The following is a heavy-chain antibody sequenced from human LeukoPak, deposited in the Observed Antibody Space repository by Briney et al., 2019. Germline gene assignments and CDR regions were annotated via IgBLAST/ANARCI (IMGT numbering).Heavy chain of an antibody. Sequence: SETLSLTCAVYGGSFNSYCWTWIRQSPGKGLEWIGEINHSGVTNYNPSLKSRITMSVDTSKNQFALQLNSVPAADSAVYYCARGARLLGWFVVGRPPSAYCFDSWGLGTLVTVS. J-gene: IGHJ4*02. CDR1: GGSFNSYC. CDR3: ARGARLLGWFVVGRPPSAYCFDS. CDR2: INHSGVT. V-gene: IGHV4-34*01. D-gene: IGHD3-3*01.